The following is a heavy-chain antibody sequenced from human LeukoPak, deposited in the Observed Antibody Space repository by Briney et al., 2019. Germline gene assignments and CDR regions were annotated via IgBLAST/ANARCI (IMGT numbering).Heavy chain of an antibody. Sequence: SETLSLTCTVSGASVSSASYWSWIRQPPGKGVEWIAHIYNGVNTNYNPSLKSRVTISVDTSKNQFSLRLNSVTAADTAVYYCARSRAFNSGAFDPWGQGSPVTVSS. CDR3: ARSRAFNSGAFDP. CDR1: GASVSSASY. D-gene: IGHD1-26*01. J-gene: IGHJ5*02. CDR2: IYNGVNT. V-gene: IGHV4-61*01.